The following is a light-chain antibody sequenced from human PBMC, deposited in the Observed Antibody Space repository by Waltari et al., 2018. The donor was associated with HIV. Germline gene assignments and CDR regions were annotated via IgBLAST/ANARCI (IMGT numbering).Light chain of an antibody. J-gene: IGLJ1*01. CDR3: SSYAGSSMSYA. CDR2: DVT. Sequence: QSALTQPPSASGSPGQSVSISCTGASSNVRAFMFVSWYQQHPGKAPKLLIYDVTKRPAGVPDRFSGSKSGNTASLTVSGLQAEDEAHYYCSSYAGSSMSYAFGTGTKVTVL. CDR1: SSNVRAFMF. V-gene: IGLV2-8*01.